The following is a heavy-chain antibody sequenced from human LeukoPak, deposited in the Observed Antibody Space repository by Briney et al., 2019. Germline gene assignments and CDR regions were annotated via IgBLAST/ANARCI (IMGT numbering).Heavy chain of an antibody. CDR1: GFTFSSYA. D-gene: IGHD6-19*01. V-gene: IGHV3-30-3*01. J-gene: IGHJ4*02. Sequence: QPGRSLRLSCAASGFTFSSYAMHWVRQAPGKGLEWVAVISYDGSNKYYADSVKGRFTISRDNAKNSLYLQTNSLRAEDTAVFYCARAGVGDGFQWLPLDYWGQGTLVTVSS. CDR2: ISYDGSNK. CDR3: ARAGVGDGFQWLPLDY.